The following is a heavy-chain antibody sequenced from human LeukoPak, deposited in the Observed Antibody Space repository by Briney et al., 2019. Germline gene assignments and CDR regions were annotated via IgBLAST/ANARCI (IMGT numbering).Heavy chain of an antibody. J-gene: IGHJ3*02. CDR3: ARDRGWELPDAFDI. CDR2: ISAYNGNT. CDR1: GYTFTGYY. Sequence: ASVKVSCKASGYTFTGYYMHWVRQAPGQGLEWMGWISAYNGNTNYAQKLQGRVTMTTDASTSTAYMELRSLRSDDTAVYYCARDRGWELPDAFDIWGQGTMVTVSS. D-gene: IGHD1-26*01. V-gene: IGHV1-18*04.